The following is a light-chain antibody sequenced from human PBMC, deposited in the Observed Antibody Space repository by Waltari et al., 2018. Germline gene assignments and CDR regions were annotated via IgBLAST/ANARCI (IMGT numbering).Light chain of an antibody. CDR3: CSYASGTTPYV. CDR2: EVS. J-gene: IGLJ1*01. V-gene: IGLV2-23*02. CDR1: SSDAGNHTL. Sequence: QSAQIQPAHVSGSLGQSLTIYCTGTSSDAGNHTLISCYQQHPGKAPKLMMYEVSIRPSGVSNRFSGSKSGNTASLTISGLQAEDEADYHCCSYASGTTPYVFGTGTKVTVL.